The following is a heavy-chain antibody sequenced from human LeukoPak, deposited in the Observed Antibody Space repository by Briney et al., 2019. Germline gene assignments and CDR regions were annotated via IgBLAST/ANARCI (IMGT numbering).Heavy chain of an antibody. Sequence: GGSLRLSCVASGFTFRSHWMSWLRQAPGKGLEWVANIKQDGSEKYYVDSVKGRFTISRDNAKNSLYLQMNSLRAEDTAIYYCARGSYHHDSIGHHYYFVYWGQGTLVTVSS. D-gene: IGHD3-22*01. CDR2: IKQDGSEK. CDR3: ARGSYHHDSIGHHYYFVY. CDR1: GFTFRSHW. V-gene: IGHV3-7*03. J-gene: IGHJ4*02.